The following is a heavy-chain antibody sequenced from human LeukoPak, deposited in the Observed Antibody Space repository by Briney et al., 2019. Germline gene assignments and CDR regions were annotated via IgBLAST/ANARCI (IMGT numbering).Heavy chain of an antibody. CDR3: TRPDYYDSSGYYFDY. Sequence: SETLSLTCTVSGGSISSTNYYWGWIRQPPGKGLEWVGTIYFSSGSTYYHPSLKSRVTISVDTSKNQFSLKLSSVTAADTAVYYCTRPDYYDSSGYYFDYWGQGTLVTVSS. CDR1: GGSISSTNYY. V-gene: IGHV4-39*01. J-gene: IGHJ4*02. CDR2: IYFSSGST. D-gene: IGHD3-22*01.